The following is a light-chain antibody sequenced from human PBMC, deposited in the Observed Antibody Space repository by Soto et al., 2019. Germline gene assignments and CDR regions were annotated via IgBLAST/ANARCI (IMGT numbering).Light chain of an antibody. CDR2: GAS. CDR3: QQYGSSPRGT. CDR1: QSVSSSS. J-gene: IGKJ1*01. V-gene: IGKV3-20*01. Sequence: EIVLTQSPGTLSLSPGERATLSCRASQSVSSSSLAWYQQKPGQAPRLLIYGASSRATGIPDRFSGSGSGTDFTLTISRLEPEDFAVYYCQQYGSSPRGTFGQGTKVEIK.